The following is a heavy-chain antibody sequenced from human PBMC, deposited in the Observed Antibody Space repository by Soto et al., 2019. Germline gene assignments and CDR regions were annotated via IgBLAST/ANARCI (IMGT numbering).Heavy chain of an antibody. J-gene: IGHJ5*02. CDR3: ARDPGPPCSSTSCQGENWFDP. CDR2: IIPILGIA. D-gene: IGHD2-2*01. V-gene: IGHV1-69*04. Sequence: GASVKVSCKASGGTFSSYTISWVRQAPGQGLEWMGRIIPILGIANYAQKFQGRVTITADKSTSTAYMELSSLRSEDAAVYYCARDPGPPCSSTSCQGENWFDPWGQGTLVTVS. CDR1: GGTFSSYT.